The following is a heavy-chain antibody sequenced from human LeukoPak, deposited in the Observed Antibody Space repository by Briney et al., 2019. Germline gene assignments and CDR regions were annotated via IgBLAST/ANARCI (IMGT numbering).Heavy chain of an antibody. CDR3: AKRIEYSSSSAYFDF. CDR1: GFTFSSYA. D-gene: IGHD6-6*01. J-gene: IGHJ4*02. CDR2: ISDGAGST. Sequence: GGSLRLSCAASGFTFSSYAMSWVRQAPGQGLEWVSAISDGAGSTYYADSVKGRFTISRDNSKNTLYLQMNSLRADDTAVYYCAKRIEYSSSSAYFDFWGQGTPVTVSS. V-gene: IGHV3-23*01.